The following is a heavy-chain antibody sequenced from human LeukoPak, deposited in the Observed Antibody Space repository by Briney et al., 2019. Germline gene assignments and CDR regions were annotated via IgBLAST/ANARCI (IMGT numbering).Heavy chain of an antibody. V-gene: IGHV3-30-3*01. CDR1: GFTFSSYA. J-gene: IGHJ4*02. CDR3: ARDYGYYYGSGSYYIPD. D-gene: IGHD3-10*01. Sequence: GGSLRLSCAASGFTFSSYAMHWVRQAPDKGLEWVAVISYDGSNKYYADSVKGRFTISRDNSKNTLYLQMNSLRAEDTAVYYCARDYGYYYGSGSYYIPDWGQGTLVTVSS. CDR2: ISYDGSNK.